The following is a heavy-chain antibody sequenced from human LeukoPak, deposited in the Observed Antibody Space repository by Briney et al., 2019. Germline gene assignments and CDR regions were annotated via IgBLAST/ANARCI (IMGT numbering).Heavy chain of an antibody. CDR2: ISTSGNT. CDR1: GGPITSGTSY. Sequence: SETLSLPRIVSGGPITSGTSYGSWIRQPAGKGLEWIGRISTSGNTDYNPSLTSRLTLSVDTSKNQFSLKLISVTAADTAVYYCAQGSIAGRTGYWFDHWGQGTLVTVSS. V-gene: IGHV4-61*02. D-gene: IGHD6-6*01. J-gene: IGHJ5*02. CDR3: AQGSIAGRTGYWFDH.